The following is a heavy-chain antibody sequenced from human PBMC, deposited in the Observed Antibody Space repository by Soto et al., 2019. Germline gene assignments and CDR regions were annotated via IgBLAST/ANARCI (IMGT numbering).Heavy chain of an antibody. CDR2: IIPIFGTA. J-gene: IGHJ4*02. V-gene: IGHV1-69*06. CDR3: ARDTDYYLSWSYPPPIIFAY. D-gene: IGHD3-10*01. CDR1: GGTFSSYA. Sequence: SVKVYCKASGGTFSSYAISWVRQAPGQGLEWMGGIIPIFGTANYAQKFQGRVTITADKSTSTAYMELSSLRSEDTAVYYCARDTDYYLSWSYPPPIIFAYCGPGSPVTVSS.